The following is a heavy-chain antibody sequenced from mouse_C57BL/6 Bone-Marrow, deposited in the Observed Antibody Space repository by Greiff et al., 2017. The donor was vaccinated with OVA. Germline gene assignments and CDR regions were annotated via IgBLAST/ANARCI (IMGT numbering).Heavy chain of an antibody. V-gene: IGHV5-17*01. D-gene: IGHD1-1*01. CDR3: ARGGYGSIHWYFDV. CDR2: ISSGSSTI. J-gene: IGHJ1*03. Sequence: EVQGVESGGGLVKPGGSLKLSCAASGFTFSDYGMHWVRQAPEKGLEWVAYISSGSSTIYYADTVKGRFTISRDNAKNTLFLQMTSLRSEDTAMYYCARGGYGSIHWYFDVWGTGTTVTVSA. CDR1: GFTFSDYG.